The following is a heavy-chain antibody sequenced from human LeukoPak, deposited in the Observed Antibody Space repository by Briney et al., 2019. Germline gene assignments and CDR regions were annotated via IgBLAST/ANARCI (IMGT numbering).Heavy chain of an antibody. CDR3: AKESQHWLAWRGNGFDP. V-gene: IGHV3-23*01. Sequence: GGSLRLSCAASGFTFSSYAMSWARLAPGKGTYCVSPISGTGGTTSYAESVKGRFTISRDNSKNTLYLETNSLRAEDTAVYYCAKESQHWLAWRGNGFDPWGQGIPVTVSS. CDR2: ISGTGGTT. CDR1: GFTFSSYA. J-gene: IGHJ5*02. D-gene: IGHD6-19*01.